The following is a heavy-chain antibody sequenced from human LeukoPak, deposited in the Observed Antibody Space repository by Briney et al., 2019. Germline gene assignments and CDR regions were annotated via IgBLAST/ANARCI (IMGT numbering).Heavy chain of an antibody. Sequence: GGSLRLSCAASGFTFSSYWMSWVRQAPGKGLEWVANIKKDGSEKYYVDSVKCRFTISRDNAKNSLYLQMNSLRAEDTAVYYCARREMATRTVNEAFDNWGQGTLVTVSS. CDR2: IKKDGSEK. V-gene: IGHV3-7*01. CDR3: ARREMATRTVNEAFDN. CDR1: GFTFSSYW. J-gene: IGHJ4*02. D-gene: IGHD5-24*01.